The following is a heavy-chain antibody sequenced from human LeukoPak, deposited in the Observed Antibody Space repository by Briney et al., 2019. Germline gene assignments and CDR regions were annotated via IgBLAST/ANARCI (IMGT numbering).Heavy chain of an antibody. CDR2: INPNSGGT. Sequence: ASVKVSCKASGYTFTSYDINWVRQATGQGLEWMGWINPNSGGTNYAQKFQGRVTMTRDTSISTAYMELSRLRSDDTAVYYCASDHEWYSSGCLLSWGQGTLVTVSS. D-gene: IGHD6-19*01. V-gene: IGHV1-2*02. J-gene: IGHJ4*02. CDR1: GYTFTSYD. CDR3: ASDHEWYSSGCLLS.